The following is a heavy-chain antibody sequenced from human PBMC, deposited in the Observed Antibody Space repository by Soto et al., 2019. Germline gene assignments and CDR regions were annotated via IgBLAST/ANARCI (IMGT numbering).Heavy chain of an antibody. CDR1: GGSISSGGYS. D-gene: IGHD1-1*01. CDR2: IYHSGST. V-gene: IGHV4-30-2*01. Sequence: LSLTCAVSGGSISSGGYSWNWIRQPPGKGLEWIGYIYHSGSTLYNTSLKSRVTISVAKSKNQFSLKLTSVSAAYTAVYYCARDQLEGNWFDPWGQGTLVTVSS. CDR3: ARDQLEGNWFDP. J-gene: IGHJ5*02.